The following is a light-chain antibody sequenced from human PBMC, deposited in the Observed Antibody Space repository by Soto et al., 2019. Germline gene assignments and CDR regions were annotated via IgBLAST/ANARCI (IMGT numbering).Light chain of an antibody. CDR3: QQYVSSPRT. Sequence: ESVLTQSPGILALSPGVGVAVSCRASQTISDNYFAWYQQKPGQAPRLLIYGISTRATGIPDRFSGSGSGTDFTLTISRLEPEDCAVYYCQQYVSSPRTFAQGTKVDIK. V-gene: IGKV3-20*01. J-gene: IGKJ1*01. CDR2: GIS. CDR1: QTISDNY.